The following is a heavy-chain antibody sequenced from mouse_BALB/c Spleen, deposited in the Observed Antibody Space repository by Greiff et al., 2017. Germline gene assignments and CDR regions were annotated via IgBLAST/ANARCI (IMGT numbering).Heavy chain of an antibody. CDR1: GYTFTSYV. Sequence: EVQLQQSGPELVKPGASVKMSCKASGYTFTSYVMHWVKQKPGQGLEWIGYINPYNDGTKYNEKFKGKATFTADTSSNTAYMQLSSLTSEDSAVYYCARYGITTGDYYAMDYWGQGTSVTVSS. D-gene: IGHD2-4*01. J-gene: IGHJ4*01. CDR3: ARYGITTGDYYAMDY. V-gene: IGHV1-14*01. CDR2: INPYNDGT.